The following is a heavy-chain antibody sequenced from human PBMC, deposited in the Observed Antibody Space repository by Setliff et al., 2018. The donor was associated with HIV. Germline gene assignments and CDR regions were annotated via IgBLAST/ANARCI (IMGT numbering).Heavy chain of an antibody. CDR1: GGSISNSY. D-gene: IGHD1-26*01. Sequence: SETLSLTCTVSGGSISNSYWSWIRQPPGKGLEWIGYIHTSGSTNYNPSLKSRVTISVDTSKNRLSLKLSSVTAADTAVYYCARIVRWELVATSTFFYYYMDVWGKGTTVTVSS. V-gene: IGHV4-4*08. CDR2: IHTSGST. J-gene: IGHJ6*03. CDR3: ARIVRWELVATSTFFYYYMDV.